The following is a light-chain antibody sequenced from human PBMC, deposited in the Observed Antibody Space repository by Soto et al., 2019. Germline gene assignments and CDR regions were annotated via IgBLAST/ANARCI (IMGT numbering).Light chain of an antibody. CDR1: SSNIGAGYD. J-gene: IGLJ1*01. CDR3: QSYDSNVGDV. Sequence: QSVLTQPPSVSGAPGQRVTVSCTGSSSNIGAGYDVHWYQQLPGRAPKLLIYGNINRPSGVPDRFSGSRPGTSASLAITGLQAEDEADYYCQSYDSNVGDVFGSGTKLTVL. V-gene: IGLV1-40*01. CDR2: GNI.